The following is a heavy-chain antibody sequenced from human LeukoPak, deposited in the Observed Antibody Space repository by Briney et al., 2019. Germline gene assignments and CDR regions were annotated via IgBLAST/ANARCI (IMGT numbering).Heavy chain of an antibody. V-gene: IGHV4-34*01. Sequence: SETLSFTCAVYGGSFSGYYWSWIRQPPGKGLEWIGEINHSGGTNYNPSLKSRVTISVDTSKNQFSLKLSSVTAADTAVYYCARGGVDDYVWGSYRIAHNWFDPWGQGTLVTVSS. D-gene: IGHD3-16*02. CDR2: INHSGGT. J-gene: IGHJ5*02. CDR3: ARGGVDDYVWGSYRIAHNWFDP. CDR1: GGSFSGYY.